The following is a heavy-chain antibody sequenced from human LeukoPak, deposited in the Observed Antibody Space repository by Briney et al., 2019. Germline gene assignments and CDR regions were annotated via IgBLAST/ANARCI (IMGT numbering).Heavy chain of an antibody. CDR2: IWYDGSNK. D-gene: IGHD6-13*01. CDR1: GFTFSSYG. CDR3: AREGVAAGTDY. J-gene: IGHJ4*02. Sequence: PGRSLRLSCAASGFTFSSYGMHWVRQAPGKGLEWVAVIWYDGSNKYYADSVKGRFTISRDNSKNTLYLQMNSLRAEDTAVYYCAREGVAAGTDYWGQGTLVTVSS. V-gene: IGHV3-33*01.